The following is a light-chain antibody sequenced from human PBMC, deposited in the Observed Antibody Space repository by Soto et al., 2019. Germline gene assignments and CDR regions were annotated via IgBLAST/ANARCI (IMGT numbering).Light chain of an antibody. Sequence: DIQMAQSPSSLSASVGDRVTITWQASQDISNYLNWYQQKPGKAPKFLIHDASNLETGVPSRFSGSGSGTDFTFTISILQPEDIATYYCQHYDNLPLTFGGGTKVEIK. CDR1: QDISNY. CDR3: QHYDNLPLT. J-gene: IGKJ4*01. CDR2: DAS. V-gene: IGKV1-33*01.